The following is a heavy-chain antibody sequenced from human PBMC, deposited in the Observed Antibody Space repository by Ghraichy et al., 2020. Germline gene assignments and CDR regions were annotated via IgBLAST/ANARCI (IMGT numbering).Heavy chain of an antibody. D-gene: IGHD1-26*01. CDR1: GYTFTRYG. CDR3: ARLEVLANGSYYAY. J-gene: IGHJ4*02. Sequence: ASVKVSCKTSGYTFTRYGVSWVRQAPRQGLEWMGWISGYNGDTNYPQKFLGRATVTADTPTSTAYLELRSLRYGDTAVYYCARLEVLANGSYYAYWGQGTQVTVSS. V-gene: IGHV1-18*01. CDR2: ISGYNGDT.